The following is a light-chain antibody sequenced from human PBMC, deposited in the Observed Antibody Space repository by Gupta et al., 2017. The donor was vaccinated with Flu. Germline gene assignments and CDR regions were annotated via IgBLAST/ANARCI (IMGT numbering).Light chain of an antibody. J-gene: IGLJ3*02. CDR3: QVWDSTTDQLV. CDR1: NIGRRS. CDR2: DNS. V-gene: IGLV3-21*02. Sequence: SYVLTQPPSVSVAPGQTARISCAGNNIGRRSVHWHQQKPGQAPVLVVYDNSVRPSGIPERFSGSNSGNTPTLTISRVEAGDEADYYWQVWDSTTDQLVFGGGTKLTVL.